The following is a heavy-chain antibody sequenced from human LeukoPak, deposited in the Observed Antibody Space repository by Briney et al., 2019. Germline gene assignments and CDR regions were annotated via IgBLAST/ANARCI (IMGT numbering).Heavy chain of an antibody. CDR3: ARIGVHYYGSGTYYNALSGWFDP. Sequence: GGSLRLSCAASGFTFNAYAIHWVRQAPGKGLEWVSLVKGDGVTTDYANSVKGRFTISRDNAKNSLYLQMNSLRAEDTAVYYCARIGVHYYGSGTYYNALSGWFDPWGQGTLVTVSS. CDR1: GFTFNAYA. V-gene: IGHV3-43*02. CDR2: VKGDGVTT. D-gene: IGHD3-10*01. J-gene: IGHJ5*02.